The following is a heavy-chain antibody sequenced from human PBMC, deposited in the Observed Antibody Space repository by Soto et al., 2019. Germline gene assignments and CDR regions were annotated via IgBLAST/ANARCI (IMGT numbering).Heavy chain of an antibody. V-gene: IGHV4-59*01. Sequence: SETLSLTCTVSGGSISSYYWSWIRQPPGKGLEWIGYIYYSGSTNYNPSLKSRVTISVDTSKNQFSLKLSSVTAADTAVYYCARFGGGSGYYHHYYYYMDVWGKGTTVTVSS. CDR3: ARFGGGSGYYHHYYYYMDV. J-gene: IGHJ6*03. CDR1: GGSISSYY. CDR2: IYYSGST. D-gene: IGHD3-22*01.